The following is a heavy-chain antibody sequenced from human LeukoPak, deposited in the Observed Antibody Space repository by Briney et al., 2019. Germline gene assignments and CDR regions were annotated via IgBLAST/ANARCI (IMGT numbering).Heavy chain of an antibody. CDR1: GGSFSGYY. CDR2: INHSGST. V-gene: IGHV4-34*01. D-gene: IGHD3-22*01. J-gene: IGHJ3*02. Sequence: PSETLSLTCAVYGGSFSGYYWSWIRQPPGKGLEWIGEINHSGSTNYNPSLKSRVIISVDTSKNQFSLKLSSVTAADTAVYFCARGPYSYDSSGAFDIWGQGTMVTVSS. CDR3: ARGPYSYDSSGAFDI.